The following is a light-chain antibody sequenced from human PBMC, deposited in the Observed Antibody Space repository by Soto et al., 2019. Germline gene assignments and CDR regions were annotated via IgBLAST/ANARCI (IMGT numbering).Light chain of an antibody. J-gene: IGLJ1*01. CDR2: AVS. CDR1: SSDIGSYDH. Sequence: QSVLTQPASVSGSPGQSITISCSGTSSDIGSYDHVAWSQQFPGKSPNLIIYAVSDRPSGVSDRFSGSKSGISASLTISGLQTEDEADYYCISYTDRQSYLFGTGTKVTVL. V-gene: IGLV2-14*03. CDR3: ISYTDRQSYL.